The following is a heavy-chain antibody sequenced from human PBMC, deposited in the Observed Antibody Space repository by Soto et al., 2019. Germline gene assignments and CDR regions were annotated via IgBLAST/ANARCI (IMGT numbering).Heavy chain of an antibody. CDR1: GFSISSGGYY. CDR2: IYYSGST. V-gene: IGHV4-31*03. J-gene: IGHJ5*02. Sequence: SETLSLTCTVSGFSISSGGYYGSWVRQHPGKGLEWIGYIYYSGSTYYNPSLKSRVTISVDTSKNQFSLKLSSVTAADTAVYYCARYFNWFDPWGQGTLVTVSS. CDR3: ARYFNWFDP.